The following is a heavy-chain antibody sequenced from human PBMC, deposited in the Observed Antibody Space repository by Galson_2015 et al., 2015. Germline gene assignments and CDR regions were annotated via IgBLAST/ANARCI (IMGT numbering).Heavy chain of an antibody. J-gene: IGHJ4*02. CDR3: AGRRDYFDY. V-gene: IGHV4-59*01. CDR1: GASISSYY. Sequence: LSLTCTASGASISSYYWSWVRQPPGKGLEWIGYIYHSGTTNYNPSLKSRVTISVDTSKNQFSLKLSSVTAADTAVYYCAGRRDYFDYWGQGTLVTVSS. CDR2: IYHSGTT.